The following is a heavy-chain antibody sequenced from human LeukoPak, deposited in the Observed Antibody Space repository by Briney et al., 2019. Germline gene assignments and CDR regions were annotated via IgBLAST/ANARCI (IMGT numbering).Heavy chain of an antibody. J-gene: IGHJ6*03. V-gene: IGHV4-61*02. Sequence: PSETLSLTCTVSGGSISSGSYYWSWIRQPAGKGLEWIGRIYTSGNTNYNPSLKSRVTISVDTSKNQFSLKLSSVTAADTAVYYCARESDILTGYPTNYYYYYYMDVWGKGTTVTVSS. D-gene: IGHD3-9*01. CDR1: GGSISSGSYY. CDR3: ARESDILTGYPTNYYYYYYMDV. CDR2: IYTSGNT.